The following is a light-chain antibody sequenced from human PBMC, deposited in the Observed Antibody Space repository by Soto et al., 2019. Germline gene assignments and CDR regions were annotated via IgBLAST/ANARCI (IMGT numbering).Light chain of an antibody. CDR1: QGIRND. CDR2: AAS. V-gene: IGKV1-6*01. J-gene: IGKJ1*01. Sequence: AIQMTQSPSSLSASVGDRVTITCRASQGIRNDLGWYQQKPGKAPKLLIYAASSLESGVPSRFSGSGSGTDFTLTISSLQPEDFVTYYCLQDYTYPWTFGQGTKVEIK. CDR3: LQDYTYPWT.